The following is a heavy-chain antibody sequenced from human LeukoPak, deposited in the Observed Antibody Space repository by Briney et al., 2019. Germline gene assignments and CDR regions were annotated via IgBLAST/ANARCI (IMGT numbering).Heavy chain of an antibody. CDR2: INSDGSST. CDR3: ARGIAVAGRGVEGWFDP. Sequence: GSLRLSCAASGFTFDDYAMHWVRQAPGKGLVWVSRINSDGSSTSYADSVKGRFTISRDNAKNTLYLQMNSLRAEDTAVYYCARGIAVAGRGVEGWFDPWGQGTLVTVSS. V-gene: IGHV3-74*01. J-gene: IGHJ5*02. D-gene: IGHD6-19*01. CDR1: GFTFDDYA.